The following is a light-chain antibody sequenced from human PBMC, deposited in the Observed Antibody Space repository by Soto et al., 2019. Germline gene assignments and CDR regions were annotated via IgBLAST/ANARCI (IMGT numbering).Light chain of an antibody. CDR2: GAS. Sequence: EIVLTQSPGTLSLSPGERATLSCRASQSITSNYVAWYQQIPGQAPRLLVYGASSRATGIPDRFSGSGSGTDFTLTICRLEPEDFAVYYCQQYGSSPQTFGQGTKVEIK. V-gene: IGKV3-20*01. J-gene: IGKJ1*01. CDR1: QSITSNY. CDR3: QQYGSSPQT.